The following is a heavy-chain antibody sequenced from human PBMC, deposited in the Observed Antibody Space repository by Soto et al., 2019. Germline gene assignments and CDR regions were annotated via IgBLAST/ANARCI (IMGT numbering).Heavy chain of an antibody. Sequence: GGSLRLSCAASGFPFSRVSRNWVRQVPGKGLEWVASISSGSSDTWYADSVEGRFIISRDNAQNSLFLQMNTLRPEDTAMYYCARVAYWGPGTQVTVSS. CDR1: GFPFSRVS. CDR3: ARVAY. J-gene: IGHJ4*02. V-gene: IGHV3-21*01. CDR2: ISSGSSDT.